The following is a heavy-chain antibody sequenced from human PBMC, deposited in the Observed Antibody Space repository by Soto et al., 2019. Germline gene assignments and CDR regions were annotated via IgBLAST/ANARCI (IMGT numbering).Heavy chain of an antibody. J-gene: IGHJ4*02. D-gene: IGHD1-1*01. CDR2: IGYDGGNE. Sequence: GGALRLSCEPSGFTCSNDGMHWVRQGPGKRLEWVAVIGYDGGNEYYADSVKGRFTVYRDNYENTLYVQMNGLRVEHTAVYYCARDNFGLDYWGQGALVAVSS. V-gene: IGHV3-33*01. CDR3: ARDNFGLDY. CDR1: GFTCSNDG.